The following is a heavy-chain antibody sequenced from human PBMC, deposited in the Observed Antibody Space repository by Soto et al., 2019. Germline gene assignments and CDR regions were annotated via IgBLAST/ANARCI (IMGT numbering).Heavy chain of an antibody. D-gene: IGHD1-26*01. CDR1: GFTFRTYG. CDR3: ANLLERGATSPPY. CDR2: IWYDGSNK. Sequence: GGSLRLSCAASGFTFRTYGMHWVRQAPGKGLEWVAVIWYDGSNKYYADSVKGRFTISRDNSKNTLYLQMNSLRAEDTAVYYCANLLERGATSPPYWGQGTLVTVSS. J-gene: IGHJ4*02. V-gene: IGHV3-33*08.